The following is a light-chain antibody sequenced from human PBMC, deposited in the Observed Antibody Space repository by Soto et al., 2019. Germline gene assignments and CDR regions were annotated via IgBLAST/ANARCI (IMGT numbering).Light chain of an antibody. CDR3: QQYSTSPT. CDR1: QSVSSTY. V-gene: IGKV3-20*01. CDR2: GAS. Sequence: EIVLTQSPGTLSLSPGERATLSCRASQSVSSTYLAWYQQKPGQAPRLLMYGASTRATGIPARFSGSRSGADFTLTISRLEPEDFAVYYCQQYSTSPTFGEGTRLEIK. J-gene: IGKJ5*01.